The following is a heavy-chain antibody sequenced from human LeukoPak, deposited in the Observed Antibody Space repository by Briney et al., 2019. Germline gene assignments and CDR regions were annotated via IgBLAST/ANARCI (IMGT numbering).Heavy chain of an antibody. Sequence: GGSLRLSCARSGFSFSGYWINWVSQAPGRGLEWVASINLDGSEKYSVDSVKGRFTISRDNAKNSLYLQMNSPRAEDTAVYYCARDNWGFDIWGQGTMVTVSS. D-gene: IGHD7-27*01. V-gene: IGHV3-7*04. CDR1: GFSFSGYW. CDR2: INLDGSEK. J-gene: IGHJ3*02. CDR3: ARDNWGFDI.